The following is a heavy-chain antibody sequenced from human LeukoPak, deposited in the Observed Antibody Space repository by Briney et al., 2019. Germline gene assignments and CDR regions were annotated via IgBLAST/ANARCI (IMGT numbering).Heavy chain of an antibody. J-gene: IGHJ4*02. CDR3: ARGPLPIYCSSTSCYPSSEAYFDY. V-gene: IGHV1-18*01. Sequence: ASVKVSCKASGYTFTSYGISWVRQAPGQGLEWMGWSSAYNGNTKYAQKLQGRVTMTTDTSTSTAYMELRSLRSDDTAVYYCARGPLPIYCSSTSCYPSSEAYFDYWGQGTLVTVSS. CDR2: SSAYNGNT. D-gene: IGHD2-2*01. CDR1: GYTFTSYG.